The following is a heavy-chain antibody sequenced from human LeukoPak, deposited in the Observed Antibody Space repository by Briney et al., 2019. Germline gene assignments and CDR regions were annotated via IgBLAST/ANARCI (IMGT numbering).Heavy chain of an antibody. CDR1: GGTFISYA. CDR3: ACEFGDTMVRGVIRD. J-gene: IGHJ4*02. D-gene: IGHD3-10*01. CDR2: IIPILGIA. Sequence: SVQVSCKASGGTFISYAISWVRQAPGQGREWMGRIIPILGIANYAQKFQGGVTITADKSTSTAYMELSSLRAEDTAVYYFACEFGDTMVRGVIRDWGQGTLVTVSS. V-gene: IGHV1-69*04.